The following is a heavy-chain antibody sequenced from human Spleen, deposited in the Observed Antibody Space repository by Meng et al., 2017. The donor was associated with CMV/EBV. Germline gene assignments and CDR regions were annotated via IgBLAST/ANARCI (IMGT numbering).Heavy chain of an antibody. V-gene: IGHV4-34*01. J-gene: IGHJ1*01. CDR3: ARGPRIAVARPRRYFQH. CDR2: INHSGST. D-gene: IGHD6-13*01. CDR1: GGSFSGYY. Sequence: SETLSLTCAVYGGSFSGYYWSWIRQPPGKGLEWIGEINHSGSTNYNPSLKSRVTISVDTSKNQFSLKLSSVTAADTAVYYCARGPRIAVARPRRYFQHWGQGTLVTVSS.